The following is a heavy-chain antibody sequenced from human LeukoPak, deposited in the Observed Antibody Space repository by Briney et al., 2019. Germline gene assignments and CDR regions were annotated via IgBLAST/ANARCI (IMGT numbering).Heavy chain of an antibody. J-gene: IGHJ3*01. CDR3: VREASGVSSSAFDV. V-gene: IGHV3-74*01. D-gene: IGHD1-26*01. CDR1: GFTFSTYC. Sequence: GGSLRLSCAASGFTFSTYCMHWVRQAPGKGLVWVSRIDSDGTNTDYADSVKGRFTISRDNAKNTLYMQMNSLRVDDTAVYYCVREASGVSSSAFDVWGQGTMVTVSS. CDR2: IDSDGTNT.